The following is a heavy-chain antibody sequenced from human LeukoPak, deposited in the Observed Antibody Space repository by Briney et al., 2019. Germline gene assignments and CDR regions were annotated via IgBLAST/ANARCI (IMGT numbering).Heavy chain of an antibody. D-gene: IGHD6-6*01. Sequence: GASVKVSCKASGYTFTGYYMHWVRQAPGQGLVWMGWINPNRGGTNYAQKFQGRVTMTRDTSISTAYMELSRLRSDDTAVYYCARDSSYDYYGMDVWGQGTTVTVSS. V-gene: IGHV1-2*02. CDR1: GYTFTGYY. CDR3: ARDSSYDYYGMDV. CDR2: INPNRGGT. J-gene: IGHJ6*02.